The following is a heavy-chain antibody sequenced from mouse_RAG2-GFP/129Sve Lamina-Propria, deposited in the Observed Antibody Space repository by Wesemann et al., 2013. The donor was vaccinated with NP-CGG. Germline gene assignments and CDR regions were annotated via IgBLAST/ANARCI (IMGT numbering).Heavy chain of an antibody. CDR1: GYTFTDYY. CDR2: IFPGSGST. V-gene: IGHV1-75*01. D-gene: IGHD1-1*01. CDR3: AREGIIYYYGSSYYFDY. Sequence: QVQLQQSGPELVKPGASVKISCKASGYTFTDYYINWVKQRPGQGLEWIGWIFPGSGSTYYNEKFKGKATLTVDKSSSTAYMLLSSLTSEDSAVYFCAREGIIYYYGSSYYFDYWGQGTTLTVSS. J-gene: IGHJ2*01.